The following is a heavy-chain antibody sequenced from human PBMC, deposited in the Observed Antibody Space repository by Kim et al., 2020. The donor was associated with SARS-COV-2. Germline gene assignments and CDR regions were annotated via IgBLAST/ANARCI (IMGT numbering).Heavy chain of an antibody. CDR2: VSPYRGNP. J-gene: IGHJ6*01. CDR1: GYTFTNYV. D-gene: IGHD2-15*01. CDR3: ARDDFNPVLRMSILPVDV. V-gene: IGHV1-8*01. Sequence: ASVKVSCKASGYTFTNYVVNWVRQATGQGLEWMGGVSPYRGNPDYAQRFQGRVTITGDKSIKTDYIELNRLRSDDTAVYYCARDDFNPVLRMSILPVDVW.